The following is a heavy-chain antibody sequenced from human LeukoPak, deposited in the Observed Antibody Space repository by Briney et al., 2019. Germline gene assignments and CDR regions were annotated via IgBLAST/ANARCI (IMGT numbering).Heavy chain of an antibody. D-gene: IGHD3-22*01. Sequence: SETLSLTCTVSGGSISSYYWSWIRQPPGKGLEWIGYIYYSGSTNYNPSLKSRVTISVDTSKNQFSLKLSSVTAADTAVYYCARDTDYYDSSGYPRAFDIWGQGTMDTVSS. CDR2: IYYSGST. CDR3: ARDTDYYDSSGYPRAFDI. J-gene: IGHJ3*02. CDR1: GGSISSYY. V-gene: IGHV4-59*01.